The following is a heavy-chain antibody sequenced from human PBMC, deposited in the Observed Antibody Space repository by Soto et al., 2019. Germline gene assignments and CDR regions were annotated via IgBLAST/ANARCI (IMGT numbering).Heavy chain of an antibody. J-gene: IGHJ4*02. CDR2: ISGSGGST. CDR1: GFTFSSYA. Sequence: EVQLLESGGGLVQPGGSLRLSCAASGFTFSSYAMSWVRQAPGKGLEWVSAISGSGGSTYYADSVKGRFTISRDNSKNTLYLQMNSLRAEDTAVYYCAKDRYCSGCSCYPNPFDYWGQGTLVTVSS. D-gene: IGHD2-15*01. CDR3: AKDRYCSGCSCYPNPFDY. V-gene: IGHV3-23*01.